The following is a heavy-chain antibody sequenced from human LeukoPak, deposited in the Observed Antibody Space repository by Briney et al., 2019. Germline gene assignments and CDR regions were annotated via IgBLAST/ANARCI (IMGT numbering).Heavy chain of an antibody. CDR1: GFTVSSNY. J-gene: IGHJ6*04. CDR2: IYSGGST. CDR3: ARVNSERRNYYGMDV. D-gene: IGHD4-23*01. V-gene: IGHV3-53*01. Sequence: GGSLRLSCAASGFTVSSNYMSWVRQAPGKGLEWVSAIYSGGSTYYADSVKGRFTISRDNSKNTLYLQMNSLRAEDTAVYYCARVNSERRNYYGMDVWGKGTTVTVSS.